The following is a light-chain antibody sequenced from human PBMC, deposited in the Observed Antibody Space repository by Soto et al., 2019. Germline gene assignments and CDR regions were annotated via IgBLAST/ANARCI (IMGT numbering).Light chain of an antibody. Sequence: EIVLTQSPATLSLSPGERATLSCRASQSVSSYLAWYQQKPGQAPRLLIYDASNRATGIPARFSGSGSETDFTLTISSLEPEDFAVYYCQQRSNGLTCGGGTKVEIK. CDR3: QQRSNGLT. V-gene: IGKV3-11*01. J-gene: IGKJ4*01. CDR1: QSVSSY. CDR2: DAS.